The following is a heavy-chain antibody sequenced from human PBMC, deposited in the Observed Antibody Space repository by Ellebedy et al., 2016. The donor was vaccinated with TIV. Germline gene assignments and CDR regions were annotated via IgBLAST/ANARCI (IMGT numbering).Heavy chain of an antibody. J-gene: IGHJ4*02. CDR3: AREKGGKYYFDY. V-gene: IGHV1-2*02. CDR1: GYTFTHYY. CDR2: INPNSGGT. Sequence: AASVKVSCKASGYTFTHYYMHWVRQAPGQGFEWMGWINPNSGGTNCAQKFQGRVTMTRDTSISTAYMELSRLRSDDTAVYYCAREKGGKYYFDYWGQGTLVTVSS.